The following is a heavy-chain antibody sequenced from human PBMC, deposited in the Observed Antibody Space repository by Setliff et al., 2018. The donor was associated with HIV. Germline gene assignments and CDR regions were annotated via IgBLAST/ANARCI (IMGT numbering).Heavy chain of an antibody. V-gene: IGHV1-24*01. CDR1: GYILTELS. D-gene: IGHD5-12*01. CDR2: FDPEDGET. CDR3: AREKAHSGYDPIDY. J-gene: IGHJ4*02. Sequence: ASVKVSCKVSGYILTELSRHWVRQAPGKGLEWMGGFDPEDGETISAQKFQGRVTMTEDTSTDTAYMELSSLRSEDTAVYYCAREKAHSGYDPIDYWGQGTLVTVSS.